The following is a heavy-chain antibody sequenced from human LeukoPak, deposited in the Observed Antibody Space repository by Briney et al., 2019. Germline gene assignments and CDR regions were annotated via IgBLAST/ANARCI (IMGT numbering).Heavy chain of an antibody. CDR2: IRYDGSNK. V-gene: IGHV3-30*02. D-gene: IGHD4-23*01. J-gene: IGHJ5*02. CDR3: AKEGGGLSPYNWFDP. Sequence: GGSLRLSCAASGFTFSSYGMHWVRQAPGKGLEWVAFIRYDGSNKYYADSVKGRFTISRDNSKNTLYLQMNSLRAEDTAVYYCAKEGGGLSPYNWFDPWGQGTLVTVSS. CDR1: GFTFSSYG.